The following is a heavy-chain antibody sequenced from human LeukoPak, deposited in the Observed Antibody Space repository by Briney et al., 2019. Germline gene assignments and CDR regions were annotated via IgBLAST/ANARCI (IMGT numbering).Heavy chain of an antibody. J-gene: IGHJ6*03. CDR1: GGSISSYY. CDR2: IYYNGST. Sequence: PSETLSLTCTVSGGSISSYYWSWIRQPPGKGLEWIGYIYYNGSTDYNPSLKSRVTISVDTSRNQFSLKLSSVTAADTAVYYCARSREWELRLYYYYMDVWGKGTTVTVSS. D-gene: IGHD1-26*01. CDR3: ARSREWELRLYYYYMDV. V-gene: IGHV4-59*01.